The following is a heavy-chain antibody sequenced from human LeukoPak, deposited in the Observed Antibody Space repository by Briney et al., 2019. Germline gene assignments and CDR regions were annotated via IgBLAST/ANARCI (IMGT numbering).Heavy chain of an antibody. V-gene: IGHV3-30-3*01. D-gene: IGHD4-11*01. CDR2: ISYDGSNK. CDR1: GFTFSSYA. J-gene: IGHJ4*02. Sequence: GGSLRLSCAASGFTFSSYAMHWVRQAPGKGLEWVAVISYDGSNKYYADSVKGRFTISRDNSKNTLYLQVNSLRAEDTAVYYCARDYSNNFDYWGQGTLVTVSS. CDR3: ARDYSNNFDY.